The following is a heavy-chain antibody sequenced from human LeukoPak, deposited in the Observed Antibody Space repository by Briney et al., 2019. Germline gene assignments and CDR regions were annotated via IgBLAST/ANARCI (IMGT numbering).Heavy chain of an antibody. CDR1: GFTFSNYG. D-gene: IGHD3-9*01. V-gene: IGHV3-30*02. CDR3: ARPHLDILTGYYSLHYMDV. CDR2: IRYDGSNR. J-gene: IGHJ6*03. Sequence: GGSLRLSCAASGFTFSNYGMHWVRQAPGKGLEWVAFIRYDGSNRYYADSVKGRFTISRDNSKNTLYLQMNSLRAEDTAVYYCARPHLDILTGYYSLHYMDVWGKGTTVTVSS.